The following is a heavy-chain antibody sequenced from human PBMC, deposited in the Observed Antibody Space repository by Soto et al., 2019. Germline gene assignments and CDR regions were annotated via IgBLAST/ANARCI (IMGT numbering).Heavy chain of an antibody. J-gene: IGHJ5*01. V-gene: IGHV3-30-3*01. CDR3: ATPDSGSLDSSWFDS. CDR2: ISNDGSNK. Sequence: GGSLRLSCAASEFTFSSFAMHWVRQAPGKGPEWVAGISNDGSNKIYADSVKGRFTISRDNSKNTLYLQMNSLRPEDTAVYYCATPDSGSLDSSWFDSWGQGTLVTVSS. D-gene: IGHD1-26*01. CDR1: EFTFSSFA.